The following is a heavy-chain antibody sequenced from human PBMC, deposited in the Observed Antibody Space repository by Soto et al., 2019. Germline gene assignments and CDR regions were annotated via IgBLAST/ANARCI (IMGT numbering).Heavy chain of an antibody. Sequence: PGGSLRLSCAASGFTFSSYSMNWVRQAPGKGLEWVSSISGSGGSIYYADSVKGRFTISRDNSKNTLYLQMNSLRAEDTAVYYCAKDPVYSSSGANWFDPWGQGTLVTVSS. D-gene: IGHD6-6*01. V-gene: IGHV3-23*01. J-gene: IGHJ5*02. CDR2: ISGSGGSI. CDR3: AKDPVYSSSGANWFDP. CDR1: GFTFSSYS.